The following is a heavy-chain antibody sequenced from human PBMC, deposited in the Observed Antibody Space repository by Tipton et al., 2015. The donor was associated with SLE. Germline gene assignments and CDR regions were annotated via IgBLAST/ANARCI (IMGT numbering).Heavy chain of an antibody. CDR2: IYYSGST. CDR3: ARGVWAYCGGVCYSPYYYYYGMDV. CDR1: GGSISSHY. J-gene: IGHJ6*02. Sequence: LRLSCTVSGGSISSHYWSWIRQPPGKGLEWIGYIYYSGSTNYNPSLKSRVTISVDTSKNQFSLKLSSVTAADTAVYYCARGVWAYCGGVCYSPYYYYYGMDVWGQGTTVTVSS. D-gene: IGHD2-21*01. V-gene: IGHV4-59*11.